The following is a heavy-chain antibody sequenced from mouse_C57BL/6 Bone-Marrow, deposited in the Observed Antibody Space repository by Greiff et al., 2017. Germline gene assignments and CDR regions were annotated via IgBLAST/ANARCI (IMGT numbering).Heavy chain of an antibody. CDR3: TRDYDLRFAY. V-gene: IGHV1-15*01. D-gene: IGHD2-4*01. Sequence: QVQLQQSGAELVRPGASVTLSCKASGYTFTDYEMHWVKQTPVHGLEWIGAIAPETGGTAYNQKFKGKAILTADKSSSTAYMELRSLTSEDSAVYYCTRDYDLRFAYWGQGPLVTVSA. CDR2: IAPETGGT. J-gene: IGHJ3*01. CDR1: GYTFTDYE.